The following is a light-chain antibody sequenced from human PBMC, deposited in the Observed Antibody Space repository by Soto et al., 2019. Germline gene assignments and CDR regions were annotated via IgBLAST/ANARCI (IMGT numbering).Light chain of an antibody. J-gene: IGKJ5*01. V-gene: IGKV3-20*01. CDR3: QQYKNWPL. Sequence: EIVLTQSPGTLSLSPGERATLSCRASQGVSSTYLAWYQQRLGQAPRLLIFGASSRATGIPDRFSGSGSGTEFTLTISSLQSEDFAVYYCQQYKNWPLFGQGTRLEIK. CDR2: GAS. CDR1: QGVSSTY.